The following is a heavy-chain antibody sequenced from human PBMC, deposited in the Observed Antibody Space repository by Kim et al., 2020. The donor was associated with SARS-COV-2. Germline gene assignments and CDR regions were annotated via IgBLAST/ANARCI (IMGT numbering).Heavy chain of an antibody. CDR2: IGTAGDT. J-gene: IGHJ4*01. Sequence: GGSLRLSCAASGFTFSSYDMHWVRQATGKGLEWVSAIGTAGDTYYPVSVKGRFTISRKNATNSLYLQMNSMRAGDTAVYYCARGGLDIFTGGVSFYYWG. CDR3: ARGGLDIFTGGVSFYY. V-gene: IGHV3-13*04. D-gene: IGHD3-9*01. CDR1: GFTFSSYD.